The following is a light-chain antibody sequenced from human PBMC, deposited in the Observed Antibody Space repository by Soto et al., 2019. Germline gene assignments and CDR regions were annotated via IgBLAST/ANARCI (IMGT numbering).Light chain of an antibody. CDR1: QSVSSN. CDR3: QQYNNWPRWT. CDR2: GAS. J-gene: IGKJ1*01. Sequence: IVMTQSPAPLSVSPGDRATLSSRASQSVSSNVAWYQQKPGQAPRLLIYGASTRATGIPARFSGSGSGTEFTLTISSLQSEDFAVYYCQQYNNWPRWTFGHGTKVDI. V-gene: IGKV3-15*01.